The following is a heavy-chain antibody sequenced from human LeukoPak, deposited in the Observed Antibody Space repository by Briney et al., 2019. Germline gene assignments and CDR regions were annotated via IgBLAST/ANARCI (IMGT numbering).Heavy chain of an antibody. CDR2: IYYTGST. Sequence: SETLSLTCTVSGGSISSGDYYWSWIRQHPGKGLEWMGYIYYTGSTYYNPSLRSRVTISVDTSKNHFSLMLSSVTAADTAVYYCARDFYYDSGGSRVDTFDIWGQGALVTVST. J-gene: IGHJ3*02. CDR3: ARDFYYDSGGSRVDTFDI. CDR1: GGSISSGDYY. D-gene: IGHD3-22*01. V-gene: IGHV4-31*03.